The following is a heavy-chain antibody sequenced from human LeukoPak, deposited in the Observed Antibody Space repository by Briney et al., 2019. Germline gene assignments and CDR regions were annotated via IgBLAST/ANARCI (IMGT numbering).Heavy chain of an antibody. CDR1: GGSISSYY. D-gene: IGHD3-22*01. CDR3: ARYDYYDSSGYFTGPFFDY. CDR2: IYYSGST. Sequence: SETLSLTCTVSGGSISSYYWSWIRQPPGKGLEWIGYIYYSGSTNYNPSLKSRVTISVDTSKNQFSLKLSSVTAAGTAVYYCARYDYYDSSGYFTGPFFDYWGQGTLVTVSS. J-gene: IGHJ4*02. V-gene: IGHV4-59*01.